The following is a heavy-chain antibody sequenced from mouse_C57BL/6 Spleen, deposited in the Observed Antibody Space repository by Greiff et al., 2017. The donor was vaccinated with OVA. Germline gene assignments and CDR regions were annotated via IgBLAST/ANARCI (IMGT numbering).Heavy chain of an antibody. D-gene: IGHD2-4*01. CDR2: ISSGGSYT. CDR3: ARHRDYDVLDY. J-gene: IGHJ2*01. Sequence: EVQLVESGGDLVKPGGSLKLSCAASGFTFSSYGMSWVRQTPDKRLEWVATISSGGSYTYYPDSVKGRFTISRDNAKNTLYLQMSSLKSEDTAMYYCARHRDYDVLDYWGQGTTLTVSS. V-gene: IGHV5-6*01. CDR1: GFTFSSYG.